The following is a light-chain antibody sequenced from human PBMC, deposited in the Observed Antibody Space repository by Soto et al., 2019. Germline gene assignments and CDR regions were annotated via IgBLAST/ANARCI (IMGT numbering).Light chain of an antibody. CDR1: QTVDSTY. V-gene: IGKV3-20*01. CDR2: RAS. J-gene: IGKJ2*01. CDR3: LQYDTSPPLYT. Sequence: EVVLTQSPGTLSLSPGERATLSCRASQTVDSTYLSWYQQKPGRAPRLLIYRASSRAAGVPDRFSGSGSGTDFTLTISKLDPEDFAVYYCLQYDTSPPLYTFGQGTKLEIK.